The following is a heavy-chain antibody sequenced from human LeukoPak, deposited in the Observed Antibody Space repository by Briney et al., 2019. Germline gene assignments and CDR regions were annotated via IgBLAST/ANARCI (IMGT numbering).Heavy chain of an antibody. CDR3: AKTTGGSRGWFDP. D-gene: IGHD2-15*01. Sequence: GESLQISCKGSGYSLTSYWIAWVRPMTGKGLEWMGTIYPGDSDTRYSPSFQGQVTISADKSISTAYLQWNSLKASDTATYYCAKTTGGSRGWFDPWGQGTLVTVSS. V-gene: IGHV5-51*01. CDR2: IYPGDSDT. J-gene: IGHJ5*02. CDR1: GYSLTSYW.